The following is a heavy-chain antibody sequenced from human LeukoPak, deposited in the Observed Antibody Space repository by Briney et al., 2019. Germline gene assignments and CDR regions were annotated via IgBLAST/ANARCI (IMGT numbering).Heavy chain of an antibody. CDR3: ARRPQYSGSYYDDAFDI. J-gene: IGHJ3*02. D-gene: IGHD1-26*01. V-gene: IGHV1-46*01. Sequence: ASVKVSCKASGYTFTGYYMHWVRQAPGQGLEWMGIINPSGGSTSYAQKFQGRVTMTRDTSTSTVYMELSSLRSEDTAVYYCARRPQYSGSYYDDAFDIWGQGTMVTVSS. CDR1: GYTFTGYY. CDR2: INPSGGST.